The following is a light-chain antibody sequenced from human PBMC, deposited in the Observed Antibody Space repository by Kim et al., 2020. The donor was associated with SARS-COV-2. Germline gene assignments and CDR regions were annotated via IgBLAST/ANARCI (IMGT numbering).Light chain of an antibody. J-gene: IGKJ1*01. CDR1: QDISNY. CDR3: QKYDGPPWT. Sequence: DIHMTQSPSSLSASVGDRVTITCRASQDISNYVAWYQQKPGKPPKLLIYAASTLQSGVPSRFSGSGSGTDFTLTISSLQPEDVATYYCQKYDGPPWTFGQGTKLEI. CDR2: AAS. V-gene: IGKV1-27*01.